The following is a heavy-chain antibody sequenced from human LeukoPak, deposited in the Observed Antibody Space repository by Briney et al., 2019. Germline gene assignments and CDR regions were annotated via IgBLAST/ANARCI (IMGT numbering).Heavy chain of an antibody. V-gene: IGHV3-23*01. CDR2: ISGSGGST. D-gene: IGHD3-22*01. CDR1: GVTFSSYA. J-gene: IGHJ4*02. Sequence: GGSLRLSCAASGVTFSSYAMRWDRQVPGKGLEWVSTISGSGGSTYYADSVKGRFTISRDNSKNTLSLQMNSLRTEDTAIYYCAKEYYYDSSGYYSPLDCWGQGTLVTVSS. CDR3: AKEYYYDSSGYYSPLDC.